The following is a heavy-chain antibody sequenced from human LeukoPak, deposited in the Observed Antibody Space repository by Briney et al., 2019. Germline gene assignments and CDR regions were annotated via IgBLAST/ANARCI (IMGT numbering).Heavy chain of an antibody. V-gene: IGHV3-23*01. CDR2: ISGSGGST. D-gene: IGHD1-1*01. J-gene: IGHJ3*02. CDR1: GFTFSSYA. CDR3: TGTTGTTQEVTDDAFDI. Sequence: PGGSLRLSCAASGFTFSSYAMSWVCQAPGKGLEWVSAISGSGGSTYYADSVKGRFTISRDNSKNTLYLQMNSLRAEDTAVYYCTGTTGTTQEVTDDAFDIWGQGTMVTVSS.